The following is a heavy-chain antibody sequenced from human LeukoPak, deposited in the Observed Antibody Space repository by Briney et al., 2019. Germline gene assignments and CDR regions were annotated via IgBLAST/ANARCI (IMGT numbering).Heavy chain of an antibody. D-gene: IGHD4-17*01. CDR1: GYTFTSYD. CDR3: ARDPLSGDDYGWWFDP. V-gene: IGHV1-8*02. J-gene: IGHJ5*02. Sequence: AASVKVSCKASGYTFTSYDINWVRQATGQGLEWMGWMNPNSGNTGYAQKFQGRVTMTRNTSISTAYMELSSLRSEDTAVYYRARDPLSGDDYGWWFDPWGQGTLVTVSS. CDR2: MNPNSGNT.